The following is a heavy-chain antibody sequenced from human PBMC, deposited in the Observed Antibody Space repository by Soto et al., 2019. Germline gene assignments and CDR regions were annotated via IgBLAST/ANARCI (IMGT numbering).Heavy chain of an antibody. V-gene: IGHV5-51*01. J-gene: IGHJ4*02. CDR3: ARHFLWFGDSLYLFDY. Sequence: GEYLQVSCKGSGYSFTSYWIGWVRQMPGKGLEWMGIIYPGDSDTRYSPSFQGQVTISADKSISTAYLQWSSLKASDTAMYYCARHFLWFGDSLYLFDYRGQRTLVRVSS. CDR1: GYSFTSYW. D-gene: IGHD3-10*01. CDR2: IYPGDSDT.